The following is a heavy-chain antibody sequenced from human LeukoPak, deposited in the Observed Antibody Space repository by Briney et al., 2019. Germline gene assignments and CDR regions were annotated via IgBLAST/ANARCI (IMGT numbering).Heavy chain of an antibody. V-gene: IGHV4-59*11. CDR1: GGSISSHY. CDR3: ERVAYGGIYYYYMDV. Sequence: AETLSLTCTVSGGSISSHYWSWIRQPPGKGLEWIGYIYYSGSTNYNPSLKSRVTISVDTSENQFSLKLSAGTAAATAVYYCERVAYGGIYYYYMDVWGKGTTVTVSS. CDR2: IYYSGST. J-gene: IGHJ6*03. D-gene: IGHD4-23*01.